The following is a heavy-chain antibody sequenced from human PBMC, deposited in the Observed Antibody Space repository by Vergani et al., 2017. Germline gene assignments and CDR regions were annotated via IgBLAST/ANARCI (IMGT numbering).Heavy chain of an antibody. CDR1: GITFKNAW. D-gene: IGHD3-9*01. Sequence: VQVVESGGGLIKPGGSLRLSCVVSGITFKNAWINWVRQAPGKGLEWVSYISKTGSTIDYADSVKGRFTISRDNAKQSVILQMNSLRAEDTAVYYCARDRGGTYYDILTGYYEGPAFFDYWGQGTLVTVSS. CDR2: ISKTGSTI. V-gene: IGHV3-11*04. CDR3: ARDRGGTYYDILTGYYEGPAFFDY. J-gene: IGHJ4*02.